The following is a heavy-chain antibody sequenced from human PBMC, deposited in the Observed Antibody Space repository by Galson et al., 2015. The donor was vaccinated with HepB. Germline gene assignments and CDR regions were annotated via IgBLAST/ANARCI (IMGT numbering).Heavy chain of an antibody. J-gene: IGHJ1*01. V-gene: IGHV4-59*08. CDR2: IYYTGST. D-gene: IGHD3-10*01. Sequence: SETLSLTCTVSGGSISSYYWTWIRQPPGKGLEWIGYIYYTGSTNYNPSLKSRVTISVNTSKNQFSLNLSSVTAADTAVYYCARHGRGVGPFQHWGQGTLVTVSS. CDR3: ARHGRGVGPFQH. CDR1: GGSISSYY.